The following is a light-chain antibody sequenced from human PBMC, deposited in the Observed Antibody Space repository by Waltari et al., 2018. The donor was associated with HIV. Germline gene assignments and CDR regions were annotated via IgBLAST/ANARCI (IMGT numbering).Light chain of an antibody. CDR1: QTIDYY. CDR2: AAS. V-gene: IGKV1-39*01. Sequence: DIQITQSPSSLSASVGDRVTITCRASQTIDYYLNWYQQKPGKAPNLLIYAASSLQSGVPSRFSGSGSGTDFTLTISSLQPEDSATYYCQQSYSPYRTFGQGTKVEIK. J-gene: IGKJ1*01. CDR3: QQSYSPYRT.